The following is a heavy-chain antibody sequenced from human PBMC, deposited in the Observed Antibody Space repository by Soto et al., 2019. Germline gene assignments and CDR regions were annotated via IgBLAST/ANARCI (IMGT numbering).Heavy chain of an antibody. V-gene: IGHV3-33*01. CDR1: GFTFSSYG. D-gene: IGHD2-21*02. Sequence: QVQLVESGGGVVQPGRSLRLSCAASGFTFSSYGMHWVRQAPGKGLEWVAVIWYDGSNKYYADSVKGRFTSSRDNSKNTLYLQMNSLRAEDTAVYYCARERYCGGDCYQHTDYWGQGPLVTVSS. J-gene: IGHJ4*02. CDR2: IWYDGSNK. CDR3: ARERYCGGDCYQHTDY.